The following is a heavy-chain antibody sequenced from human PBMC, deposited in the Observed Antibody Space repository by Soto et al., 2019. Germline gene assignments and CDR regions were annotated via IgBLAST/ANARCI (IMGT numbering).Heavy chain of an antibody. CDR2: ISYSGST. Sequence: QGQLQESGPGLVQPSQTLSLTCTVSGGSISSGGYYWSWIRQQPGTGLERMGHISYSGSTYYHTTLKSRVTISVDTSWNPCSRIVNSVTAADTAVYLCARGVLHWGQGTLVTVSS. J-gene: IGHJ4*01. CDR3: ARGVLH. V-gene: IGHV4-31*03. CDR1: GGSISSGGYY.